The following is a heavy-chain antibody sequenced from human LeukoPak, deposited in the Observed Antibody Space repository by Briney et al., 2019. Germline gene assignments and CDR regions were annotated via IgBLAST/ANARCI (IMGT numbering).Heavy chain of an antibody. J-gene: IGHJ3*01. D-gene: IGHD3-22*01. CDR3: ARELPYYDSSGLRGGAFDV. CDR1: GFTFSSYW. CDR2: IKQDGSQK. Sequence: GGSLRLSCAASGFTFSSYWMSWVRQAPGKGLEWVANIKQDGSQKYYVDSVKGRFTISRDNAKNSLYLQMNSLRAEDTAVHYCARELPYYDSSGLRGGAFDVWGQGTMVTVSS. V-gene: IGHV3-7*01.